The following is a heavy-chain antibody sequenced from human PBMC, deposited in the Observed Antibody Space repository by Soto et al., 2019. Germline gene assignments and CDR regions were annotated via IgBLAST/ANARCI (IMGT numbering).Heavy chain of an antibody. D-gene: IGHD6-13*01. CDR2: ISGDSVNT. CDR3: AREWQQQAQETYYYFYGMDI. V-gene: IGHV1-18*01. CDR1: GYNFTTYG. Sequence: QVHLVQSGGELKKPGASVKVSCKAAGYNFTTYGISWVRQAPGQGLEWMGWISGDSVNTKSAPELQDRITMTTDTSAGTDYMELMRLRSDDTAVYFCAREWQQQAQETYYYFYGMDIWGQGTTVTVP. J-gene: IGHJ6*01.